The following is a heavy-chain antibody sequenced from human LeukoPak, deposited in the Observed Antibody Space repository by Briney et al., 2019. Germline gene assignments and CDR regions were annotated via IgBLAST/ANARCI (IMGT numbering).Heavy chain of an antibody. J-gene: IGHJ4*02. CDR1: GGTXSSYA. V-gene: IGHV1-69*13. Sequence: GASVKVSCKASGGTXSSYAISWVRQAPGQGLEWMGGIIPIFGTANYAQKFQGRVTITADESTSTAYMELSSLRSEDTAVYYCASEEASNPFDYWGQGTLVTVSS. D-gene: IGHD4-11*01. CDR2: IIPIFGTA. CDR3: ASEEASNPFDY.